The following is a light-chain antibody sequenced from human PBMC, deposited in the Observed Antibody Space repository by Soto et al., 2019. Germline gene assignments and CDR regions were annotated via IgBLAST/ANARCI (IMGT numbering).Light chain of an antibody. CDR2: INYDGTH. J-gene: IGLJ3*02. CDR3: QSLGTGIQV. V-gene: IGLV4-69*01. Sequence: QSVLTQSPSASASLGASVKLTCTLSSGYSTYAIAWHQQQSEKGPRFLMKINYDGTHSKGDGFFDRFSGSSSGAKRHLTISSLQSEDEADYYCQSLGTGIQVFGGGTKVTVL. CDR1: SGYSTYA.